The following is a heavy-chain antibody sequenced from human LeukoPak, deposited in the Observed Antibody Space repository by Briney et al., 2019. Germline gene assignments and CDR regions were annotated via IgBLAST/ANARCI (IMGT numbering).Heavy chain of an antibody. J-gene: IGHJ4*02. CDR2: INRVSTVK. D-gene: IGHD1-14*01. CDR3: ARDPGSSAFDL. V-gene: IGHV3-7*01. CDR1: GFNFTASW. Sequence: PGGSLRLSCAASGFNFTASWMSWVRQTPGKWLEFVAYINRVSTVKNYVESVKGRFTISRDNAKKSLFLERNSLRADDTAVFYCARDPGSSAFDLGGQGSLVTVST.